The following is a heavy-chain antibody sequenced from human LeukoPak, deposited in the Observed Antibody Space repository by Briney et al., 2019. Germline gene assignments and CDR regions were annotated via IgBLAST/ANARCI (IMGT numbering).Heavy chain of an antibody. CDR3: ARGGSYYDSWSGYYDYYYYIYV. J-gene: IGHJ6*03. V-gene: IGHV4-59*01. CDR2: IYYSGST. Sequence: SETLSLTCTVSGGSISSYYWTWIRQPPGKGLEWIGYIYYSGSTNYNPSLKSRVTISVDTSKNQFSLRLTSVTAADTAVYYCARGGSYYDSWSGYYDYYYYIYVWGKGTTVTVSS. D-gene: IGHD3-3*01. CDR1: GGSISSYY.